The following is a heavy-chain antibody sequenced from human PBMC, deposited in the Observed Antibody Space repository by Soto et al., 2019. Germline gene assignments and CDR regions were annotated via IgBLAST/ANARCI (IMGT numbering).Heavy chain of an antibody. CDR1: GYSFTSYW. V-gene: IGHV5-51*01. Sequence: GESLKISCKGSGYSFTSYWIGWVRQMPGKGLEWMGIIYPGDSDTRYSPSFQGQVTISADKSISTAYLQWSSLKASDTAMYYCARFPIMVAATYAFDIWGQGTMVTVSS. CDR3: ARFPIMVAATYAFDI. J-gene: IGHJ3*02. CDR2: IYPGDSDT. D-gene: IGHD2-15*01.